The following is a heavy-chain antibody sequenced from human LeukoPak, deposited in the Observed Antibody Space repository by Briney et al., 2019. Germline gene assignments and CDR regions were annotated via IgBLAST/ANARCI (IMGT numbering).Heavy chain of an antibody. Sequence: SETLSLTCTVSGGSISSSSYYWGWIRQPPGKGLEWIGSIYYSGSTYYNPPRKSRVTISADTSKNQFSLKLSSVTAADTAVYYCAGKINYYGSGSYYFWFDPWGQGTLVTVSS. CDR2: IYYSGST. CDR3: AGKINYYGSGSYYFWFDP. V-gene: IGHV4-39*07. CDR1: GGSISSSSYY. D-gene: IGHD3-10*01. J-gene: IGHJ5*02.